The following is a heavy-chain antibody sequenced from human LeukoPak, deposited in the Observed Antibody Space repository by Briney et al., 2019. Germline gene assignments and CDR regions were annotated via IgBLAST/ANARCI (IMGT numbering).Heavy chain of an antibody. V-gene: IGHV4-34*01. CDR2: INHSGST. Sequence: SETLSLTCAVYGGSFSGYYWSWIRQPPGKGLEWIGEINHSGSTNYNPSLKSRVTISVDTSKNQFSLKLSSVTAADTAVYYCARGSHSSGWYSYYYYGMDVWGQGTTVTVSS. D-gene: IGHD6-19*01. CDR3: ARGSHSSGWYSYYYYGMDV. J-gene: IGHJ6*02. CDR1: GGSFSGYY.